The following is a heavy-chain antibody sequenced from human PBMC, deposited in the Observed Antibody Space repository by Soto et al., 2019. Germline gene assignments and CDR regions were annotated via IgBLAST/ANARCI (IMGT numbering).Heavy chain of an antibody. Sequence: GSLRLSCEVSGLTFINFAMSWVRQAPGKGLEWASAIGGSSGTTFYADSVKGRFTISKDYAKNMLYLQMNSLRAEDTAVYYCAKFKGFNWNYVFDYWGQGVPVTVSS. CDR3: AKFKGFNWNYVFDY. V-gene: IGHV3-23*01. D-gene: IGHD1-7*01. CDR2: IGGSSGTT. J-gene: IGHJ4*02. CDR1: GLTFINFA.